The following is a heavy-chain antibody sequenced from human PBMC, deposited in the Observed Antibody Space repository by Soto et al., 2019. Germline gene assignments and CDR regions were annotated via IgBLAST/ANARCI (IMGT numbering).Heavy chain of an antibody. CDR3: AKLLHNSYYNVMDV. J-gene: IGHJ6*02. CDR1: GFTFSNSG. Sequence: EVQLLESGGDLVQPGGSLRLVCAASGFTFSNSGMRWVRQAPGQGLEWVSSIGPSGNTYYSDAVKGRFTISRDISKNALYLQMDSLRAEDTATYYCAKLLHNSYYNVMDVWGQGTTVTGS. D-gene: IGHD4-4*01. CDR2: SIGPSGNT. V-gene: IGHV3-23*01.